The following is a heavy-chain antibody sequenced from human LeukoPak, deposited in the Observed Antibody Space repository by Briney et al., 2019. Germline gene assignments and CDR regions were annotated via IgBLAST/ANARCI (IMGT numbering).Heavy chain of an antibody. CDR3: ARGGYYYMDV. V-gene: IGHV4-59*01. CDR1: GGSISPYY. J-gene: IGHJ6*03. CDR2: IFYNGNT. Sequence: ASETLSLTCTVSGGSISPYYWSWIRQPPGKGLEWIAYIFYNGNTNYNPSLKSRVTISLDTSKEQFSLKVSSVTAADTAVYYCARGGYYYMDVWGKGTTVIVPS.